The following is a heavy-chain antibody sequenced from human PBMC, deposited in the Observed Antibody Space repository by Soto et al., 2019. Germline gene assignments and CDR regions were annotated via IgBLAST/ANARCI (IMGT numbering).Heavy chain of an antibody. V-gene: IGHV1-69*01. Sequence: QMQLVQSGAEVKKPGSSVKVSCKASGVIFNTHAISWVRQAPRQGLEWVGGIIPVFKSTNYAQQFQGRVTITADESKSTAYMELNSLRSEDTAVYYCARGGDITATGGHLDYWGQGTLVTASS. D-gene: IGHD3-10*01. CDR1: GVIFNTHA. CDR3: ARGGDITATGGHLDY. CDR2: IIPVFKST. J-gene: IGHJ4*02.